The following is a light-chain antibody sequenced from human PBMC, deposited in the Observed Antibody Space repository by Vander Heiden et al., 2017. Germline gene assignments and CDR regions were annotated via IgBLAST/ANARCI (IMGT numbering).Light chain of an antibody. CDR3: QQSYSTPRT. V-gene: IGKV1-39*01. J-gene: IGKJ1*01. Sequence: DIQMTQSPSSLSASVGDRVTITCRASQSISNYLNWYQQKPGKAPKPLIYAASSLQSGVPSRFSGSGSVTDFTLTISSLQPEDFATYYCQQSYSTPRTFGQGTKVEI. CDR1: QSISNY. CDR2: AAS.